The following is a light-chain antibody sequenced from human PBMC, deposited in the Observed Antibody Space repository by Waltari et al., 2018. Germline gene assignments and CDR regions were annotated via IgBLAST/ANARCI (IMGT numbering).Light chain of an antibody. Sequence: QSVLTQPPSASGTPGQRITISCSGGSSNIGSNTVSWYQQLPGTAPKLLIYTPNQRPSGVPDRFSGSNSGTSASLAISGLQSEDEGNYYCAAWDVSLNGLVFGGGTKLTVL. J-gene: IGLJ3*02. CDR3: AAWDVSLNGLV. CDR2: TPN. V-gene: IGLV1-44*01. CDR1: SSNIGSNT.